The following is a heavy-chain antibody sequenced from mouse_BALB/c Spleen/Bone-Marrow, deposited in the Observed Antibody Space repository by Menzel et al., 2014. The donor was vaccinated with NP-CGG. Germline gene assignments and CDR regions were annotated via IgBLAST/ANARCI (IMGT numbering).Heavy chain of an antibody. V-gene: IGHV3-8*02. D-gene: IGHD2-14*01. Sequence: EVQLQQSGPSLAKPSQTLSLTCSVTGDSITSGYWNWIRKFPGNKLEYMGYISHSGSTYYNPSLKSRISITRDTSKNQYYLQLNSVTTEDTATYYCARAGYRYDVGYAMDYWGQGTSVTVSS. J-gene: IGHJ4*01. CDR1: GDSITSGY. CDR3: ARAGYRYDVGYAMDY. CDR2: ISHSGST.